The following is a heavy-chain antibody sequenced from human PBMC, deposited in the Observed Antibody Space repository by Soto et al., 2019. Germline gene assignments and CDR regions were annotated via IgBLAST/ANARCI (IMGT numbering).Heavy chain of an antibody. CDR2: INHSGST. CDR1: GGSFSGYY. CDR3: ARDGRNIPVDY. Sequence: QVQLQQWGAGLLKPSETLSLTCAVYGGSFSGYYWSWIRQPPGKGLEWIGEINHSGSTNYNPSLKSRVTISVDTSKNQFSLKLSSVTAADTAVYYCARDGRNIPVDYWAQGTLVTVSS. V-gene: IGHV4-34*01. J-gene: IGHJ4*02.